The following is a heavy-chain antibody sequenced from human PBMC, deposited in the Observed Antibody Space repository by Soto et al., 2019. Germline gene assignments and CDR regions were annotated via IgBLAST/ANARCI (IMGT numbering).Heavy chain of an antibody. V-gene: IGHV1-3*01. D-gene: IGHD2-2*01. CDR2: INAGNGNT. CDR1: GYTFTSSA. J-gene: IGHJ4*02. Sequence: ASVKVSCKASGYTFTSSAMHWVRQAPGQRLEWMGWINAGNGNTKYSQKFQGRVTITRDTSASTAYMELSSLRSEDTAVYYCARDRCSSTSCYFFYWGQGTLVTVSS. CDR3: ARDRCSSTSCYFFY.